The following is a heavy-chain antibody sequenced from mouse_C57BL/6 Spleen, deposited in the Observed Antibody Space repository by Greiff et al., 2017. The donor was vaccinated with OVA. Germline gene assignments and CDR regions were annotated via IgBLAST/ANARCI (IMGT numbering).Heavy chain of an antibody. D-gene: IGHD2-3*01. V-gene: IGHV1-26*01. CDR2: INPNNGGT. Sequence: VQLQQSGPELVKPGASVKISCKASGYTFTDYYMNWVKQSHGKSLEWIGDINPNNGGTSYNQKFKGKATLTVDKSSSTAYMELLSLTSEDSAVYYCARFGDGYYVRAWFAYWGQGTLVTVSA. CDR1: GYTFTDYY. CDR3: ARFGDGYYVRAWFAY. J-gene: IGHJ3*01.